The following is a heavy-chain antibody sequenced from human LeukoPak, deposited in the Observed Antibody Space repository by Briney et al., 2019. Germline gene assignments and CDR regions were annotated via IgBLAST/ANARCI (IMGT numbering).Heavy chain of an antibody. CDR3: ASFLYDTRGYYFDS. Sequence: SESLSLTCTVAAGSISSNSYYWGWIRQPAGKGLEWSGNIYYSGSTYYNPSLKSRVTISVDTSKNQFSLKLSSVSAADTAVYYCASFLYDTRGYYFDSWGQGTLVTVSS. V-gene: IGHV4-39*01. D-gene: IGHD3-22*01. CDR1: AGSISSNSYY. J-gene: IGHJ4*02. CDR2: IYYSGST.